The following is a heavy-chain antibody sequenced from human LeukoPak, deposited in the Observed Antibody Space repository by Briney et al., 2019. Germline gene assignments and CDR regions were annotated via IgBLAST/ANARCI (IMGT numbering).Heavy chain of an antibody. J-gene: IGHJ4*02. CDR2: INSDGSST. V-gene: IGHV3-74*01. CDR1: GFTFSSYW. D-gene: IGHD3-9*01. Sequence: GGSLRLSCAASGFTFSSYWMHWVRQAPGKGLVWVSRINSDGSSTSYGDSVKGRFTISRDNAKNTLYLQMNSLRAEDTAVYYCARERYFDSNCFDYWGQGTLVTVSS. CDR3: ARERYFDSNCFDY.